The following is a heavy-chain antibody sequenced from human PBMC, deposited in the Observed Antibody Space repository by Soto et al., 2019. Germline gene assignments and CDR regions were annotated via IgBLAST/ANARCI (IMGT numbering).Heavy chain of an antibody. CDR2: ITTAGDT. V-gene: IGHV3-13*01. CDR1: GFTFSSYD. Sequence: GGSLRLSCAASGFTFSSYDMHWVRQPTGKGLEWLSVITTAGDTFYPDSLKGRFTISRESAKNSLYLQMNSLRVGDTAVYYCVRDGGGSNRGWSFDYWGQGTLVTVSS. CDR3: VRDGGGSNRGWSFDY. J-gene: IGHJ4*02. D-gene: IGHD6-19*01.